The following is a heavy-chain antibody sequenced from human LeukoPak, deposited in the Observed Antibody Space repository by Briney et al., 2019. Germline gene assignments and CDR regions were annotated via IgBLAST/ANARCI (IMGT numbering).Heavy chain of an antibody. CDR1: GLTFSSYG. V-gene: IGHV3-23*01. CDR2: ITGDGTTT. J-gene: IGHJ4*02. CDR3: AKMQGYFDY. Sequence: GGSLRPSCEASGLTFSSYGMSWVRQAPGKGLQWVSAITGDGTTTYYADSVKGRFTISRDNSKNMLYLQMSSLRAEDTAVYYCAKMQGYFDYWGQGTLVPVSS.